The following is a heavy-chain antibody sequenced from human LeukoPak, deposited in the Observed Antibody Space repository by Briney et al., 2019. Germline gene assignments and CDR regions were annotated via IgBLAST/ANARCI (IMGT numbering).Heavy chain of an antibody. CDR2: IYSGGST. D-gene: IGHD5-24*01. Sequence: GGSPRLSCVASGFTVSSNYMSWVRQAPGKGLEWVSVIYSGGSTYYADSVKGRFTISRDNSKNTLYLQMNSLRAEDTAVYYCARTRGGGLQFIVDYWGQGTLVTVSS. CDR3: ARTRGGGLQFIVDY. CDR1: GFTVSSNY. J-gene: IGHJ4*02. V-gene: IGHV3-66*02.